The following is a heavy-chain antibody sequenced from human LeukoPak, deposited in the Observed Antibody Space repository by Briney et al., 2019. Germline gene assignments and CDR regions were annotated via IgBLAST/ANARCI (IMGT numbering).Heavy chain of an antibody. J-gene: IGHJ5*02. Sequence: ASVKVSCTASGYTFTGYYMHWVRQAPGQGLEWMGWINPNSGGTNYAQKFQGRVTMTRDTSISTAYMELSRLRSDDTAVYYCARGIYDFWSGSLNWFDPWGQGTLVTVSS. CDR1: GYTFTGYY. D-gene: IGHD3-3*01. V-gene: IGHV1-2*02. CDR3: ARGIYDFWSGSLNWFDP. CDR2: INPNSGGT.